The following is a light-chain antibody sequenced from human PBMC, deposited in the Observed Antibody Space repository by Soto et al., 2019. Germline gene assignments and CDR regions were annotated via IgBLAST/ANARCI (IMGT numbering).Light chain of an antibody. CDR1: NNDIGSYSY. Sequence: QSALTQPASVSGSPGQSITISCTGSNNDIGSYSYVSWYQQYPGKSPKLMIYEVTNRPSGVSNRFSGSKSGKTASLTISGLQAEDEAIYYCSSYTSTNTLDVVFGGGTKVTVL. CDR2: EVT. CDR3: SSYTSTNTLDVV. J-gene: IGLJ2*01. V-gene: IGLV2-14*01.